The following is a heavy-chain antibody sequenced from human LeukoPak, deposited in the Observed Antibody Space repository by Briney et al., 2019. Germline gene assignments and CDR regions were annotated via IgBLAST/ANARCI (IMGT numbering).Heavy chain of an antibody. D-gene: IGHD6-13*01. V-gene: IGHV4-34*01. CDR1: GGSFSGYY. CDR2: INHSGST. CDR3: ARETLQQLLFDY. J-gene: IGHJ4*02. Sequence: SETLSLTCAVYGGSFSGYYWSWIRQPPGKGLECIGEINHSGSTNYNPSLKSRVTISVDTSKNQFSLKLSSVTAADTAVYYCARETLQQLLFDYWGQGTLVTVSS.